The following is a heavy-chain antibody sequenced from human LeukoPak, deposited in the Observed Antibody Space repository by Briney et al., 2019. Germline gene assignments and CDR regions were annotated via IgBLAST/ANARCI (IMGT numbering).Heavy chain of an antibody. CDR1: GGSISSSF. V-gene: IGHV4-4*07. D-gene: IGHD6-19*01. CDR2: IDTSGST. J-gene: IGHJ4*02. Sequence: PSETLSLTCTVSGGSISSSFWSWIRQPAGKGLEWIGRIDTSGSTNYNPSLESRVTMSIDTPKNQFSLKLTSVTATDTAIYYCARHGTSGWDWGQGTLVTVSS. CDR3: ARHGTSGWD.